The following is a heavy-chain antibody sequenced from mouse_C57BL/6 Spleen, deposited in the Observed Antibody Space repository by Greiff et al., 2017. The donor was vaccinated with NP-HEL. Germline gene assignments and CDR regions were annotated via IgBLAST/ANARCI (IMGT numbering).Heavy chain of an antibody. CDR1: GYTFTSYG. Sequence: VQLQQSGAELARPGASVKLSCKASGYTFTSYGISWVKQRTGQGLEWIGEIYPRSGNTYYNEKFKGKATLTADKSSSTAYMELRSLTSEDSAVYFCARSPYYGYDGAWFAYWGQGTLVTVSA. D-gene: IGHD2-9*01. CDR2: IYPRSGNT. J-gene: IGHJ3*01. V-gene: IGHV1-81*01. CDR3: ARSPYYGYDGAWFAY.